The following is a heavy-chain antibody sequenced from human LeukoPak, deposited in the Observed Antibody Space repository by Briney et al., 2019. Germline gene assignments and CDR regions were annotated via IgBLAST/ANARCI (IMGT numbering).Heavy chain of an antibody. CDR1: GYTFTSYG. CDR2: ISAYNGNT. CDR3: ARDGLYDFWGGYYTEASHFDY. Sequence: ASVKVSCKASGYTFTSYGISWVREAPGQGLEWRGCISAYNGNTNYAQKLQGRVTMTTDTSTSTAYMELRSLRSDDTAVYYCARDGLYDFWGGYYTEASHFDYWGQGTLVTVSS. J-gene: IGHJ4*02. V-gene: IGHV1-18*01. D-gene: IGHD3-3*01.